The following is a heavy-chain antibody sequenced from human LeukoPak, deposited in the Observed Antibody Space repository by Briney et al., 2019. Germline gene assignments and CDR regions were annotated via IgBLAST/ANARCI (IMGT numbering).Heavy chain of an antibody. J-gene: IGHJ4*02. CDR1: GFSFSSYA. CDR2: ISSSGSTI. Sequence: GGSLRLSCAASGFSFSSYAIHWVRQAPGKGLEWVSYISSSGSTIYYADSVKGRFTISRDNSKNTLYLQMNSLRAEDTAVYYCAKNDYDFWSGYYTCVDYWGQGTLVTVSS. D-gene: IGHD3-3*01. V-gene: IGHV3-23*01. CDR3: AKNDYDFWSGYYTCVDY.